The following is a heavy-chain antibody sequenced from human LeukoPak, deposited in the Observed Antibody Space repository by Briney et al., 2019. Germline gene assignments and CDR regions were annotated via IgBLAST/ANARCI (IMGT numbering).Heavy chain of an antibody. J-gene: IGHJ4*02. Sequence: ASVMLSCKASSYNFNSYGVCWVRQAPGQGLEWMGWISAYNGNTNYAQKLQGRVTMTTDTSTSTAYMELRSLRSDDTAVYYCARVEVVGATNPPFDYWGQGTQVTVSS. D-gene: IGHD1-26*01. V-gene: IGHV1-18*01. CDR2: ISAYNGNT. CDR1: SYNFNSYG. CDR3: ARVEVVGATNPPFDY.